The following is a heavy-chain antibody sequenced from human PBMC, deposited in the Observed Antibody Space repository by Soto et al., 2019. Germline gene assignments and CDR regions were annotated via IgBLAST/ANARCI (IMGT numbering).Heavy chain of an antibody. CDR3: ARDVAAAGWYYFDY. Sequence: GGSLRLSCAASGFTFSSYAMHWVRQAPGKGLEWVAVISYDGSNKYYADSVKGRFTISRDNSKNTLYLQMNSLRAEDTAVYYCARDVAAAGWYYFDYWGQGTLVTVSS. CDR2: ISYDGSNK. V-gene: IGHV3-30-3*01. D-gene: IGHD6-13*01. J-gene: IGHJ4*02. CDR1: GFTFSSYA.